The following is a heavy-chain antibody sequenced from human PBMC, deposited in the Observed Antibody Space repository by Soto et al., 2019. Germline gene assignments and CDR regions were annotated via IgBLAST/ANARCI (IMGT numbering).Heavy chain of an antibody. D-gene: IGHD6-19*01. CDR2: ISSSSSTI. CDR3: ARGRSGRPGIAVAGTCWFDP. Sequence: GSLRLSCAASGFTFSSYSMNWVRQAPGKGLEWVSYISSSSSTIYYADSVKGRFTISRDNAKNSLYLQMNSLRDEDTAVYYCARGRSGRPGIAVAGTCWFDPWGQGTLVTVSS. V-gene: IGHV3-48*02. J-gene: IGHJ5*02. CDR1: GFTFSSYS.